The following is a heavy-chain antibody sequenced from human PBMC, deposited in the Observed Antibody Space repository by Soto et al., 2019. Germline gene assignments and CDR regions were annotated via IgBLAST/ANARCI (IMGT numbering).Heavy chain of an antibody. J-gene: IGHJ5*02. CDR1: GYTFTSYA. D-gene: IGHD2-2*01. CDR2: INTNTGNP. V-gene: IGHV7-4-1*01. CDR3: ARARDCSSTSCSGGFDP. Sequence: ASVKVSCKASGYTFTSYAMNWVRQAPGQGLEWMGWINTNTGNPTYAQGFTGRFVFSLDTSVSTAYLQICSLKAEDTAVYYCARARDCSSTSCSGGFDPWGQGTLVTVS.